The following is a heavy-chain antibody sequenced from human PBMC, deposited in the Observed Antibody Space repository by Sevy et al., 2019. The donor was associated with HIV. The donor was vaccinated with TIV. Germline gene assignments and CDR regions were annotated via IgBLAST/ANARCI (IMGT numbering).Heavy chain of an antibody. CDR3: ARALWGGLRCFDY. CDR2: IKHDGSEK. V-gene: IGHV3-7*01. Sequence: GGSLRLSCAASGFTFSSYWMSWVRQAPGKGLEWVANIKHDGSEKYYVDSVKGRFTISRDNAKNSLYLQMNSLRAEDTAVYYCARALWGGLRCFDYWGQGTLVTVSS. D-gene: IGHD3-3*01. J-gene: IGHJ4*02. CDR1: GFTFSSYW.